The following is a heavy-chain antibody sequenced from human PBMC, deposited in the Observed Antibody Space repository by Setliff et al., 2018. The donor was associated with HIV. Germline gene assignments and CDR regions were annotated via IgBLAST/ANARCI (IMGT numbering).Heavy chain of an antibody. CDR1: GYTFTNSF. J-gene: IGHJ3*02. CDR2: INPSDGAT. D-gene: IGHD3-22*01. Sequence: ASVKVSCKASGYTFTNSFMHWVRQAPGQGLEWMGIINPSDGATTYAGNFQDRVTMTSDTSTSTVYMELSSLGSEDTAIYYCARDYDSSGYPIMWGAFDIWGQGTMVTVSS. V-gene: IGHV1-46*01. CDR3: ARDYDSSGYPIMWGAFDI.